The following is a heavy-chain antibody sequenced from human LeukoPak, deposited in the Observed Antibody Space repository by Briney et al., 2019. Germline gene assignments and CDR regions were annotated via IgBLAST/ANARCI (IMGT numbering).Heavy chain of an antibody. CDR1: GGSISSYY. J-gene: IGHJ4*02. D-gene: IGHD3-22*01. CDR3: ARDGDYYDSSGYYYVFDY. V-gene: IGHV4-59*12. CDR2: IYYSGST. Sequence: PSETLSLTCTVSGGSISSYYWSWIRQPPGKGLEWIGYIYYSGSTNYNPSLKSRVTISVDTSKNQFSLKLSSVTAADTAVYYCARDGDYYDSSGYYYVFDYWGQGTLVTVSS.